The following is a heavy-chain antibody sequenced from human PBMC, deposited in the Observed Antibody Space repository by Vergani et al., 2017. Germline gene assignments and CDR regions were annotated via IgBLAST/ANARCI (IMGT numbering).Heavy chain of an antibody. V-gene: IGHV3-9*01. CDR2: INWNSDSL. J-gene: IGHJ2*01. CDR3: VKDIAASGNYWFFDL. Sequence: EVQLVESGGGLVKPGGSLRLSCAASGFTFDDYAMHWARQAPGKGLEWVSVINWNSDSLAYADFVKGRFTISRDNAKNSLYLQMNSLRADDTALYYCVKDIAASGNYWFFDLWGRGTLVTVSS. D-gene: IGHD6-13*01. CDR1: GFTFDDYA.